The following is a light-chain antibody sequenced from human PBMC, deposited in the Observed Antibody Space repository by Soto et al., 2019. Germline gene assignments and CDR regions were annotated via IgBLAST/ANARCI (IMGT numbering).Light chain of an antibody. V-gene: IGKV3-11*01. Sequence: EIVLTQSPGTLSLSPGERATLSCRASQSVSSNYLGWYQQKPGQAPRLLISDASNRATGIPARFSGSGSGTDFTLTISSLEPEDFAVYYCHQRQYWPPITFGQGTRLEIK. CDR2: DAS. CDR1: QSVSSNY. CDR3: HQRQYWPPIT. J-gene: IGKJ5*01.